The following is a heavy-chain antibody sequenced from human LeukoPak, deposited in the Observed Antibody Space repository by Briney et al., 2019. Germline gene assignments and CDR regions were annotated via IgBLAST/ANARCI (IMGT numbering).Heavy chain of an antibody. V-gene: IGHV3-15*01. Sequence: GGSQRLSCAASGFTFSNAWMSWVRQAPGKGLEWVGRIKSKTDGGTTDYAAPVKGRFTISRDDSKNTLYLKMNSLKTEDTAVYYCTTEYYYDSSGYYYVFHYYYMDVWGKGTTVTISS. J-gene: IGHJ6*03. CDR2: IKSKTDGGTT. CDR3: TTEYYYDSSGYYYVFHYYYMDV. CDR1: GFTFSNAW. D-gene: IGHD3-22*01.